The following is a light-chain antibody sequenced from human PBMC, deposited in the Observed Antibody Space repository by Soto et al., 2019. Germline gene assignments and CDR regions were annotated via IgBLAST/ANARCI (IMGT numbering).Light chain of an antibody. CDR2: EVN. J-gene: IGLJ1*01. V-gene: IGLV2-14*01. CDR3: SSFTASSTLV. Sequence: QSVLTQPASVSGSPGQSITISCTGTSSDVGGYNFVSWYQQYPGTAPKVVIYEVNNRPSGVSDRFSGSKSGNTASLTISGLQAEDEADYFCSSFTASSTLVFGTGTQLTVL. CDR1: SSDVGGYNF.